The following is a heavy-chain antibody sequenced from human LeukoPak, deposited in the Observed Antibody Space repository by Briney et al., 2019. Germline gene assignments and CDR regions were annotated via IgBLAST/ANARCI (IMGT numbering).Heavy chain of an antibody. CDR3: ARPSDIAVAGFDY. V-gene: IGHV5-51*01. CDR1: GYSFTSYW. Sequence: GESLKISCKGSGYSFTSYWIGWVRQMPGKGLEWMGIIYPGDSDTRYSPSFQGQVTISADKSISNAYLQWSSLKASDTAMYYCARPSDIAVAGFDYWGQGTLVTVSS. D-gene: IGHD6-19*01. CDR2: IYPGDSDT. J-gene: IGHJ4*02.